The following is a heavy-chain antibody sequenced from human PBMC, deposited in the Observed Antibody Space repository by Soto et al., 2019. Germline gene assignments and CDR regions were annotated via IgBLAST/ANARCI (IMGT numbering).Heavy chain of an antibody. V-gene: IGHV3-23*05. Sequence: LRLSCATSGFTFHDYAMSWVRQAPGKGLEWVSAIAFTGSATYYADSVKGRFTISRDHSKNMVYLQMNDLRAEDTALYYCARGTHPYSGSQEFDYWGRGTMVTVSA. D-gene: IGHD1-26*01. CDR2: IAFTGSAT. CDR3: ARGTHPYSGSQEFDY. J-gene: IGHJ4*02. CDR1: GFTFHDYA.